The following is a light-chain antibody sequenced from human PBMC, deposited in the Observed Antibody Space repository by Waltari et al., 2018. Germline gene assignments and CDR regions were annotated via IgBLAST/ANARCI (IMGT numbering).Light chain of an antibody. J-gene: IGKJ2*01. CDR1: QSVSSN. CDR2: DVS. CDR3: QQRSAWPPSFT. Sequence: EIVLTHSPAILSLSPGQRATLSCRSSQSVSSNLLAWYQQRPGQAPRLLIYDVSKRATGVPARFSGGGSGTDFTLTISSLEPEDFAVYYCQQRSAWPPSFTFGQGTKLEIK. V-gene: IGKV3-11*01.